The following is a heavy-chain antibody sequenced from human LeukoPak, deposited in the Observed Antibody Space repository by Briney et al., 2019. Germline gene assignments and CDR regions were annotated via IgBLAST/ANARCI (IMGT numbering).Heavy chain of an antibody. CDR2: MNPNSGNT. Sequence: GASVKVSCKASGYTFTSYDINWVRQATGQGLEWMGWMNPNSGNTGYAQKFQGRVTMTRNTSISTAYMEPSSLRSEDTAVYYCARHGYSYGLVNYYYYGMDVWGQGTTVTVSS. V-gene: IGHV1-8*01. CDR3: ARHGYSYGLVNYYYYGMDV. CDR1: GYTFTSYD. J-gene: IGHJ6*02. D-gene: IGHD5-18*01.